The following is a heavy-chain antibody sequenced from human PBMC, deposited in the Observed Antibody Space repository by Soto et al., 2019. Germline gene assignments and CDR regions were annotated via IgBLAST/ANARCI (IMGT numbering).Heavy chain of an antibody. V-gene: IGHV1-2*04. CDR2: INPKSGGT. D-gene: IGHD2-8*01. J-gene: IGHJ6*02. CDR1: GYSFTDYH. Sequence: SVKFTCKASGYSFTDYHIHWVRQAPGQGLEWLGRINPKSGGTSTAQKFQGWVTMTTDTSISTASMELTRLTSDDTAIYYCARGDSTDCSNGVCSFFYNHDMDVWGQGTTVTVSS. CDR3: ARGDSTDCSNGVCSFFYNHDMDV.